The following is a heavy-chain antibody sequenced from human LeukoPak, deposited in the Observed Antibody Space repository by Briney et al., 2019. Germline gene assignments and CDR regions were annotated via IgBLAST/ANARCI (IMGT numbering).Heavy chain of an antibody. J-gene: IGHJ4*02. CDR2: IKQDGSEK. V-gene: IGHV3-7*01. CDR3: ARGYSYGYAAY. CDR1: GFTFSDYY. D-gene: IGHD5-18*01. Sequence: GGSLRLSCAVSGFTFSDYYMNWIRQAPGKGLEWVANIKQDGSEKYYVDSVKGRFTISRDNAKNSLYLQMNSLRAEDTAVYYCARGYSYGYAAYWGQGTLVTVSS.